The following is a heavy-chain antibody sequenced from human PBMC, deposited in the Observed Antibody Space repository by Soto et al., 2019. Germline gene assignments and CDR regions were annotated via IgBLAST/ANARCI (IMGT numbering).Heavy chain of an antibody. Sequence: SVKVSCKASGGTFSSYAISWVRQAPGQGLEWMGGIIPIFGTANYAQKFQGRVTITADKSTSTAYMELSSLRSEDTAVYYCARSPSEDIVVVPAAIIKGYYGMDVWGQGTTVTVSS. CDR1: GGTFSSYA. J-gene: IGHJ6*02. V-gene: IGHV1-69*06. D-gene: IGHD2-2*02. CDR3: ARSPSEDIVVVPAAIIKGYYGMDV. CDR2: IIPIFGTA.